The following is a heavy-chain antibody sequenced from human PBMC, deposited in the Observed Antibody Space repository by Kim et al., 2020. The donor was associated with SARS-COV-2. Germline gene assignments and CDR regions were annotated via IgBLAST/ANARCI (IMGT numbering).Heavy chain of an antibody. V-gene: IGHV3-74*01. CDR1: GFTFSSHW. Sequence: GGSLRLSCAASGFTFSSHWMHWVRQAPGKGLVWVSRVNSDGSDPSYADSVKGRFTISRDNAKNTLYLQMNSLRAEDTAVYYCARDCYDQTRARGFYGMDVWGQGTTVTVSS. CDR3: ARDCYDQTRARGFYGMDV. D-gene: IGHD2-2*01. J-gene: IGHJ6*02. CDR2: VNSDGSDP.